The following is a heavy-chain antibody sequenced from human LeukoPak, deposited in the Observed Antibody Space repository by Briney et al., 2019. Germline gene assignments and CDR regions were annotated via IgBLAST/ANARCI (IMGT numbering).Heavy chain of an antibody. V-gene: IGHV4-38-2*02. J-gene: IGHJ6*03. D-gene: IGHD1-1*01. CDR3: ARDGRYYMDV. Sequence: SETLSLTCTVSGYSISSGYYWGWIRQPPGKGLEWIGSIYHSGSTYYNPSLKSRVTISVDTSKNQFSLKLSSVTAADTAVYYCARDGRYYMDVWGKGTTVTISS. CDR1: GYSISSGYY. CDR2: IYHSGST.